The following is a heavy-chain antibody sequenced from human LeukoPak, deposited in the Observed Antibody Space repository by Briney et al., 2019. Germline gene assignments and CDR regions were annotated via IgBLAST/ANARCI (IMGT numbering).Heavy chain of an antibody. J-gene: IGHJ6*03. D-gene: IGHD3-3*01. CDR1: GFTFGDYA. CDR3: TRVPAKANYDFWSGYDYYYYMDV. Sequence: PGGSLRLSCTASGFTFGDYAMSWVRQAPGKGLEWVGFISSKTYGGTTEYAASVKGRFTISRDDSKSIAYLQMNSLKTEDTAMYYCTRVPAKANYDFWSGYDYYYYMDVWGKGTTVTVSS. V-gene: IGHV3-49*04. CDR2: ISSKTYGGTT.